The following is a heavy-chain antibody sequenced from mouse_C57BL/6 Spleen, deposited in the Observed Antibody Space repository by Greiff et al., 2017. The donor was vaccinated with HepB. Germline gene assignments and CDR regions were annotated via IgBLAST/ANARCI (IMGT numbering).Heavy chain of an antibody. V-gene: IGHV1-69*01. CDR3: ARRYGLLDY. CDR1: GYTFTSYW. Sequence: VQLQQSGAELVMPGASVKLSCKASGYTFTSYWMHWVKQRPGQGLEWIGEIDPSDSYTNYNQKFKGKSTLTVDKSSSTAYMQLSSLTSEDSAVYYGARRYGLLDYWGQGTTLTVSS. D-gene: IGHD1-2*01. J-gene: IGHJ2*01. CDR2: IDPSDSYT.